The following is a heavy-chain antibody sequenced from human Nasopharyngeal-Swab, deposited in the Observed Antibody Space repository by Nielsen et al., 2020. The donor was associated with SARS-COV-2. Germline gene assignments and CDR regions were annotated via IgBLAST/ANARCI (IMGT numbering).Heavy chain of an antibody. CDR2: IYYSGST. CDR3: ARGGYSSGWVVY. V-gene: IGHV4-39*01. J-gene: IGHJ4*02. CDR1: GGSISSSSYY. D-gene: IGHD6-19*01. Sequence: GSLRLSCTVSGGSISSSSYYWGWIRQPPGKGLQWIGSIYYSGSTYYNPSLKSRVTISVDTSKNQFSLKLSSVTAADTAVYYCARGGYSSGWVVYWGQGTLVTVSS.